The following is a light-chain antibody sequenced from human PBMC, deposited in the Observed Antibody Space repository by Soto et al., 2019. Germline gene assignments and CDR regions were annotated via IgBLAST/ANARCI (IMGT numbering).Light chain of an antibody. J-gene: IGLJ2*01. CDR3: ETWDTNVVV. Sequence: QSVLTQSSSASASLGSSVTLTCTLSSGHSTYIIAWHQQQPGKAPRYLMKLEGSGSYNKGSGIPDRFSGSSSGADRYLTISNLQFEDEADYYYETWDTNVVVFGGGTKLAVL. V-gene: IGLV4-60*02. CDR2: LEGSGSY. CDR1: SGHSTYI.